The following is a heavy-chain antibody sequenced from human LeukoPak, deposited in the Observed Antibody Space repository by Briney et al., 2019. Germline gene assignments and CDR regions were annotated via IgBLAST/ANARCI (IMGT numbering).Heavy chain of an antibody. CDR3: ARQIALDRKLDY. J-gene: IGHJ4*01. CDR1: VGSLSSYN. V-gene: IGHV4-59*08. Sequence: PSETLSLTCILSVGSLSSYNWSWIRQPPGGGLEWIGHSYLRGSTHYNPSRKSRVTISVDTSKNQFSLKLSSVTAADTAVYYCARQIALDRKLDYWGHGNLGTVSS. D-gene: IGHD1-14*01. CDR2: SYLRGST.